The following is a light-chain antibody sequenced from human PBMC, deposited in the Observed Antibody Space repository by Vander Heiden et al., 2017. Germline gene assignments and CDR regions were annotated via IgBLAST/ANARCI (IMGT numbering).Light chain of an antibody. V-gene: IGLV3-21*04. CDR1: NIGSRS. J-gene: IGLJ3*02. Sequence: YVLTQPRSVSVAPGETARLICGGNNIGSRSVHWYQQRPGQAPVLVINYDSDRPSGIPERISGSNSGNTATLTISRVEAGDEADYYCQVWDTNSDQGVFGGGTKLTVL. CDR3: QVWDTNSDQGV. CDR2: YDS.